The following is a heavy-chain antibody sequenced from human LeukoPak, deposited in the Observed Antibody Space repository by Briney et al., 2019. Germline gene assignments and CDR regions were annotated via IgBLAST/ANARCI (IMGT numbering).Heavy chain of an antibody. V-gene: IGHV4-34*01. Sequence: SETLSLTCAVYIDSFTNYYWNWIRQTPGKGLEWIGEVNDSGGTNINPSLRSRVILSVDTSKNQFSLKLSSVTAADTAVYYCAREGGSTWELEYWGQGALVTVSS. CDR3: AREGGSTWELEY. D-gene: IGHD1-26*01. CDR2: VNDSGGT. J-gene: IGHJ4*02. CDR1: IDSFTNYY.